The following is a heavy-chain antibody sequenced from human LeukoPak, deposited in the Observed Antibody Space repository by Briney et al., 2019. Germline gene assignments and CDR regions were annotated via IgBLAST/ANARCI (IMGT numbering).Heavy chain of an antibody. V-gene: IGHV4-59*11. Sequence: SETLSLTCTVSGGSISPHYWTWMRQPPGKGLEWIGYVYYNGLTSYNASLRRRLILSVDTARNQASLKLTSVTAADTAVYYCTREVSTVTFDYWGQGTLVTVSS. D-gene: IGHD4-17*01. CDR2: VYYNGLT. J-gene: IGHJ4*02. CDR3: TREVSTVTFDY. CDR1: GGSISPHY.